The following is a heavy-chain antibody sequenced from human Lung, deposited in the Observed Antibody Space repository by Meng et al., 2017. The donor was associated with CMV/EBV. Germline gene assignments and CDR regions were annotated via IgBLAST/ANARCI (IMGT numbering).Heavy chain of an antibody. CDR2: IYHSGSN. CDR1: GGSSSSSNW. D-gene: IGHD2-21*02. J-gene: IGHJ4*02. V-gene: IGHV4-4*02. Sequence: QAAGPGEVMRSGNLSLTCAISGGSSSSSNWGGWVLSSPGKGLEWNGEIYHSGSNNYNPSLKLHVTIAVDKSKDQCSLKLRSVTAAFTAVYYCARVVTALWCYYFDYWGQGTLVTVSS. CDR3: ARVVTALWCYYFDY.